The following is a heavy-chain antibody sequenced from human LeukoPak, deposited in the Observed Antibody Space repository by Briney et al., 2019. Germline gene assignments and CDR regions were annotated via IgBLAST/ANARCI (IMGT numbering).Heavy chain of an antibody. CDR1: GGTFSSYA. Sequence: SVKVSCKASGGTFSSYAISWVRQAPGQGLEWMGGIIPIFGTANYAQKFQGRVTITADKSTSTAYMELSSLRSEETAVFYCARSYSGYDPQLVNWGHETQVTVSS. CDR2: IIPIFGTA. D-gene: IGHD5-12*01. V-gene: IGHV1-69*06. J-gene: IGHJ4*01. CDR3: ARSYSGYDPQLVN.